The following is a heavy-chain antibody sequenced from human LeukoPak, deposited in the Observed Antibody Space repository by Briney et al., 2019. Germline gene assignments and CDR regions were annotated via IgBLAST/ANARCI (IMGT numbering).Heavy chain of an antibody. CDR2: IYYSGST. D-gene: IGHD5-12*01. V-gene: IGHV4-59*08. Sequence: SETLSLTRTVSGGSISSYYWSWIRQPPGKGLEWIGYIYYSGSTNYNPSLKSRVTISVDTSKNQFSLKLSSVTAADTAVYYCARGYSGYDYVADWGQGTLVTVSS. CDR1: GGSISSYY. CDR3: ARGYSGYDYVAD. J-gene: IGHJ4*02.